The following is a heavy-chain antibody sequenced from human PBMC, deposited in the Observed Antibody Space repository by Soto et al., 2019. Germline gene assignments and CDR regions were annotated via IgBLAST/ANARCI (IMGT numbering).Heavy chain of an antibody. V-gene: IGHV1-2*04. D-gene: IGHD2-2*01. CDR2: INPNSGGT. CDR1: GYTFTGYY. Sequence: ASVKVSCKASGYTFTGYYMHWVRQAPGQGLEGMGWINPNSGGTNYAQKFQGWVTMTRDTSISTAYMELSRLRSDDTAVYYCARGASYCRSTSCSYYFDYWGQGTLVTVSS. CDR3: ARGASYCRSTSCSYYFDY. J-gene: IGHJ4*02.